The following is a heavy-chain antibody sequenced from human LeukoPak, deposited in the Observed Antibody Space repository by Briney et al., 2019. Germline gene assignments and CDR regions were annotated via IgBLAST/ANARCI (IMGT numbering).Heavy chain of an antibody. J-gene: IGHJ4*02. Sequence: SGGSLRLSCAASGFTFSSYAMSWVRQAPGKGLEWVAVISYDGSNKYYADSVKGRFTISRDNSKNTLYLQMNSLRAEDTAVYYCARAELPHIAVAGAHYWGQGTLVTVSS. CDR3: ARAELPHIAVAGAHY. CDR2: ISYDGSNK. CDR1: GFTFSSYA. D-gene: IGHD6-19*01. V-gene: IGHV3-30-3*01.